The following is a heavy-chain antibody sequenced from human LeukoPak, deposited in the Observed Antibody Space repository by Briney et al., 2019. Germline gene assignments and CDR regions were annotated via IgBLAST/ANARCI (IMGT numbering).Heavy chain of an antibody. CDR1: GFTFSIYT. D-gene: IGHD2-15*01. CDR3: AKARGRYCSGGSCLFLDY. Sequence: GGSLRLSCATSGFTFSIYTMTWVRQAPGKGLECVSTIIGSGGRTYNADSVKGRFTISRDNSKNTLYLQMNSLRAEDTAVYYCAKARGRYCSGGSCLFLDYWGQGTLVTASS. V-gene: IGHV3-23*01. CDR2: IIGSGGRT. J-gene: IGHJ4*02.